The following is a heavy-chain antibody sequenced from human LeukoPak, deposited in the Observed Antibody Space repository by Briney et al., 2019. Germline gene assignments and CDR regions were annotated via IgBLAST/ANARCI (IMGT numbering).Heavy chain of an antibody. CDR2: ISSSGSTI. J-gene: IGHJ4*02. V-gene: IGHV3-48*03. CDR1: GSTFSSYE. D-gene: IGHD3-9*01. Sequence: GGSLRLSCAASGSTFSSYEVNWVRQAPGKGLEWISYISSSGSTIYYADSVKGRFTISRDNAKNSLYLQMNSLRAEDTAIYYCARGGAPYFDWCFDYWDQGTLVTVSS. CDR3: ARGGAPYFDWCFDY.